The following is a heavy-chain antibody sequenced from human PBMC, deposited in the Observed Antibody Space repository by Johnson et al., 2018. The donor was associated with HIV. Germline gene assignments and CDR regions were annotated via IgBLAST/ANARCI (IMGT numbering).Heavy chain of an antibody. CDR3: AKVGGQLECYGAFDI. V-gene: IGHV3-30*18. CDR1: GFIFSSYD. Sequence: QMHLVESGGDLVKPGRSLRLSCAASGFIFSSYDMPWIRQAPGKGLECVSDITYSGSTIYYADSVKGRFTISRDNSKNTLYLQMNSLRAEDTAVYYCAKVGGQLECYGAFDIWGQGTMVTVSS. D-gene: IGHD5-18*01. CDR2: ITYSGSTI. J-gene: IGHJ3*02.